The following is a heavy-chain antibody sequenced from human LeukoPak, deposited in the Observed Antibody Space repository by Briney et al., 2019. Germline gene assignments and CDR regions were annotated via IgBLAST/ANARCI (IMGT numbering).Heavy chain of an antibody. CDR2: ISSRGSTI. V-gene: IGHV3-48*03. CDR3: ATDLGSSRPNF. J-gene: IGHJ4*02. CDR1: GFTFSNYE. D-gene: IGHD6-13*01. Sequence: GGSLRLSCAASGFTFSNYEMNWVRQAPGKGLEWVSYISSRGSTIYYADSVKGRFTISRDNAKNSLHLQMNSLRAEDTAVYYCATDLGSSRPNFWGQGILVTVSS.